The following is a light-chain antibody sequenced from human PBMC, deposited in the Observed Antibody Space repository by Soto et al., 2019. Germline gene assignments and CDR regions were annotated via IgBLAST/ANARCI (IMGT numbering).Light chain of an antibody. CDR1: ESVTSS. CDR2: AAS. CDR3: QQYNIWPLWT. V-gene: IGKV3-15*01. Sequence: DIVMTQSPATLSVSPGDRATLSCRASESVTSSLAWYQQKPGQPPRLLIYAASTRAPDVPARFSGGGSETEFTLTISSLQSEDFAVYFCQQYNIWPLWTFGQGTKVEIK. J-gene: IGKJ1*01.